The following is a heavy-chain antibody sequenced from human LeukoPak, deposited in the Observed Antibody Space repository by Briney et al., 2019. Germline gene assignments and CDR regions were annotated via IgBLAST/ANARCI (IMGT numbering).Heavy chain of an antibody. CDR2: IYYSGST. Sequence: SETLSLTCTVSGGSISSYYWSWIRQPPGKGLEWIGYIYYSGSTNYSPSLKSRVTISVDTSKNQFSLKLSSVTAVDTAVYYCARASGGYCSGGSCYRIDPWGQGTLVTVSS. CDR1: GGSISSYY. V-gene: IGHV4-59*01. CDR3: ARASGGYCSGGSCYRIDP. D-gene: IGHD2-15*01. J-gene: IGHJ5*02.